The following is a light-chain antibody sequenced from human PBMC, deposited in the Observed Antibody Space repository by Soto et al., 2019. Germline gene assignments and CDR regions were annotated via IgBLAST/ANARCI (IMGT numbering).Light chain of an antibody. CDR2: GAS. Sequence: EIVMTQSPATLSVSPGETVTLSCRASQSVSSKLAWYQQKPGQAPRLLIYGASTRATGIPARFSGSGSVAEFTLTISSLQSEDFAVYYCQHYHNRPPFTFGPGTKVDIK. J-gene: IGKJ3*01. CDR3: QHYHNRPPFT. V-gene: IGKV3-15*01. CDR1: QSVSSK.